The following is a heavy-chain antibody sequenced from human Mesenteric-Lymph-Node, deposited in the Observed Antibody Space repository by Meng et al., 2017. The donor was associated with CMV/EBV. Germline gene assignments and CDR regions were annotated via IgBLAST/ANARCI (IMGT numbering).Heavy chain of an antibody. D-gene: IGHD3-10*01. CDR2: INYSGST. V-gene: IGHV4-34*01. Sequence: SYSGTYWSWVRQPPGQGLEWIGEINYSGSTNYNPSLKGRVAISVDTSKNQFSLRLSSVTAADTAVYYCARSSYYYGSGSYFYWYFDLWGRGTLVTVSS. J-gene: IGHJ2*01. CDR1: SYSGTY. CDR3: ARSSYYYGSGSYFYWYFDL.